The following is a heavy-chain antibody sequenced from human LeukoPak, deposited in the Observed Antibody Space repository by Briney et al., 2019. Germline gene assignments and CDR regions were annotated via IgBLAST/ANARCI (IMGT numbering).Heavy chain of an antibody. V-gene: IGHV3-9*01. J-gene: IGHJ6*02. CDR2: ISWNSGSI. CDR3: AKGGQLPPRGYYYYYGMDV. Sequence: PGGSLRLSCAASGFTFSSYEMNWVRQAPGKGLEWVSGISWNSGSIGYADSVKGRFTISRDNAKNSLYLQMNSLRAEDTALYYCAKGGQLPPRGYYYYYGMDVWGQGTTVTVSS. D-gene: IGHD6-6*01. CDR1: GFTFSSYE.